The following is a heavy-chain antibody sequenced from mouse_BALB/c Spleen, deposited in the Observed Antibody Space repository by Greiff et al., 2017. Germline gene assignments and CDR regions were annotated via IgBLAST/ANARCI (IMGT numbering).Heavy chain of an antibody. V-gene: IGHV1S22*01. CDR3: TRGGHYFDY. Sequence: LQQPGSELVRPGASVKLSCKASGYTFTSYWMHWVKQRHGQGLEWIGNIYPGSGSTNYDEKFKSKGTLTVDTSSSTAYMHLSSLTSEDSAVYYCTRGGHYFDYWGQGTTLTVSS. CDR1: GYTFTSYW. J-gene: IGHJ2*01. CDR2: IYPGSGST.